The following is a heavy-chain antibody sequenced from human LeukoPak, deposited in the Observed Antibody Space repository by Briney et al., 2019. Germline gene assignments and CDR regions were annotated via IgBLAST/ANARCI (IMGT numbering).Heavy chain of an antibody. CDR1: GFTFSSYA. Sequence: GGSLRLSCAASGFTFSSYAMHWVRQAPGKGLEWVAVISYDGSNKCYADSVKGRFTISRDNSKNTLYLQMNSLRAEDTAVYYCARGRAYAFDIWGQGTMVTVSS. D-gene: IGHD2-15*01. CDR2: ISYDGSNK. J-gene: IGHJ3*02. CDR3: ARGRAYAFDI. V-gene: IGHV3-30-3*01.